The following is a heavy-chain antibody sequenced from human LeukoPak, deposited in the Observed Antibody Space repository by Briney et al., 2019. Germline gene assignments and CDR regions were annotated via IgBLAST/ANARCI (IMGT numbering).Heavy chain of an antibody. V-gene: IGHV3-43*02. CDR1: VFTLDEYA. J-gene: IGHJ4*02. D-gene: IGHD3-3*01. CDR3: AKIMGEEITIFGVAFNNNDY. CDR2: ICGDGGIT. Sequence: GGSLRLSCARSVFTLDEYAMHWVRHAPGKGVERVSRICGDGGITYYADSVKGRFTISIDNSKNTLYLQMNSLRTEDTALYYCAKIMGEEITIFGVAFNNNDYWGQGTLVTVSS.